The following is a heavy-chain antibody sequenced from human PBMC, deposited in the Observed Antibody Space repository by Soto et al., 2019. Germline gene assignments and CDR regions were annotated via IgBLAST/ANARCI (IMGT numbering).Heavy chain of an antibody. CDR2: INPSGGST. CDR3: ARDRSHISFFFFQAEDGIRALCTVSAFLLNRSSDL. J-gene: IGHJ2*01. D-gene: IGHD1-26*01. Sequence: GLEWMGIINPSGGSTSYAQKFQGRVTMTRDTSTSTVYMELSSLRSEDTAVYYCARDRSHISFFFFQAEDGIRALCTVSAFLLNRSSDL. V-gene: IGHV1-46*01.